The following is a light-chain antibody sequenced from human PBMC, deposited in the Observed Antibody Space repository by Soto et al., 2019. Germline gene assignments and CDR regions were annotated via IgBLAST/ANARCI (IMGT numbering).Light chain of an antibody. CDR3: QQYGTSGT. CDR2: GAS. V-gene: IGKV3-20*01. CDR1: QSVSSSY. J-gene: IGKJ1*01. Sequence: EILLTQSPGTLSLSPGERDTLSCRASQSVSSSYLAWYQQKPGKAPRLLIYGASSRATGIPDRFSGSGSGTDFTLTIRRLEPEDFAVYYCQQYGTSGTFGQGTKVDIK.